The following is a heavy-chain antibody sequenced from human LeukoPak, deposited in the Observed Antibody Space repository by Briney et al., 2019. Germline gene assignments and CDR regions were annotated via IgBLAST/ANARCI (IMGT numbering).Heavy chain of an antibody. CDR1: GYSISSGYN. Sequence: SKTLSLTCAVSGYSISSGYNWGWIRQPPGKGLEWIGSIYHSGSTYYNPSLKSRVTISVDTSKNQFSLKLSSVTAADTAVYYCARGRDILTGYYTDFDYWGQGTLVTVSS. D-gene: IGHD3-9*01. CDR2: IYHSGST. J-gene: IGHJ4*02. V-gene: IGHV4-38-2*01. CDR3: ARGRDILTGYYTDFDY.